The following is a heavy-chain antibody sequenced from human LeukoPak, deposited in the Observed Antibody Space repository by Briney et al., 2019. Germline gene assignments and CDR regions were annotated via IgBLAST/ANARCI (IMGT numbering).Heavy chain of an antibody. J-gene: IGHJ2*01. CDR3: ARSIQDFDL. CDR1: GGSISSSSYY. Sequence: SETLSLTCTVSGGSISSSSYYWGWIRQPPGKGLEWIGSIYYSGSTYYNPSLKSRITISVDTSKNQFSLKLSSVTAADTAVYYCARSIQDFDLWGRGTLVTVSS. CDR2: IYYSGST. V-gene: IGHV4-39*01.